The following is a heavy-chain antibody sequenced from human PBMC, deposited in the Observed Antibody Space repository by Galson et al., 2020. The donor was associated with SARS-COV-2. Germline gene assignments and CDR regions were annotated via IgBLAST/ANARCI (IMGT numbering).Heavy chain of an antibody. Sequence: SETLSLTCLVSAGSISDYYWSWIRRPAGKGPDCIGRVYYRGSTNYTPTPKSPVTISVDTSKNQFSPKLSSVTAADTSVYDCARVRSHWGYRYDSSGYFADYWGQGTLVTVSS. V-gene: IGHV4-4*07. D-gene: IGHD3-22*01. CDR1: AGSISDYY. J-gene: IGHJ4*02. CDR2: VYYRGST. CDR3: ARVRSHWGYRYDSSGYFADY.